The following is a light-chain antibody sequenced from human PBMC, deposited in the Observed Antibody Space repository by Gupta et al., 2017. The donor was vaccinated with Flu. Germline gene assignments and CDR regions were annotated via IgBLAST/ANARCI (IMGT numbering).Light chain of an antibody. CDR2: KDT. J-gene: IGLJ2*01. CDR3: QSTDITGTYRV. Sequence: SYELTQPPSMSVSPGQTARITCSGDALPKQYAYWYQQKPGQAPVLLIYKDTERPSGIPERVSGSSLGTTVTLTISGVQAEDEADYYCQSTDITGTYRVFGGGTKLTVL. CDR1: ALPKQY. V-gene: IGLV3-25*02.